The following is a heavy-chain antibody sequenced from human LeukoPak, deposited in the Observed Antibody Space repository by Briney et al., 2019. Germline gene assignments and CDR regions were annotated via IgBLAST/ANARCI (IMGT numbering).Heavy chain of an antibody. Sequence: ASVKVSCKASGYIFTSYDINWVRQATGQGLEWMGWISAYNGNTNYAQKLQGRVTMTTDTSTSTAYMELRSLRSDDTAVYYCARDQGYLYLGYWGQGTLVTVSS. CDR3: ARDQGYLYLGY. V-gene: IGHV1-18*01. J-gene: IGHJ4*02. CDR1: GYIFTSYD. CDR2: ISAYNGNT. D-gene: IGHD3-22*01.